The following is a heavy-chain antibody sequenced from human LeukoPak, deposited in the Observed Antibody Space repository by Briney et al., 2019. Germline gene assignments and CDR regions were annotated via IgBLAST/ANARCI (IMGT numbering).Heavy chain of an antibody. V-gene: IGHV3-23*01. D-gene: IGHD6-19*01. CDR2: ISGSGGNT. CDR3: AKSFSVGYSSGWYVAAYYFDY. CDR1: GLIFSSYA. J-gene: IGHJ4*02. Sequence: PGGSLRLSCAASGLIFSSYAMSWVRQAPGKGRELISAISGSGGNTYYTDSVKGRFTISRDNSRNTLHLQMNSLRDEDTAVYYCAKSFSVGYSSGWYVAAYYFDYWGQGTLVTVSS.